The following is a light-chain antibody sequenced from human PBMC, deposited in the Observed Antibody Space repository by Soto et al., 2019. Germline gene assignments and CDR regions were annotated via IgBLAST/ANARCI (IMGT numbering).Light chain of an antibody. J-gene: IGKJ2*01. CDR3: QKYGASPPYT. Sequence: EIVLTQSPGTLSLSPGESTTLSCRASRGISSSYLAWYQQKPGQAPRLLIYAASTRATGIPDRFRGSGSATDFTLTISRLEPEDSAVYYCQKYGASPPYTFGQGTKLEIK. CDR1: RGISSSY. V-gene: IGKV3-20*01. CDR2: AAS.